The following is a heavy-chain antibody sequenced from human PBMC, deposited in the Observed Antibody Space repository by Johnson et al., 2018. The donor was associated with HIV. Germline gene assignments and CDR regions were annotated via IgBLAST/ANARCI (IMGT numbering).Heavy chain of an antibody. CDR1: GFTFSRYW. V-gene: IGHV3-7*03. D-gene: IGHD3-16*01. CDR2: IKQDGSEK. CDR3: ARDWGTRGWDDAFDI. Sequence: QLVESGGGLVQPGGSLRLSCAASGFTFSRYWMSWVRQAPGKGLEWVANIKQDGSEKYYVDSVKGRFTISRDNSKNTLYLQMNSLRAEDTAVYYCARDWGTRGWDDAFDIWGQGTMVTVSS. J-gene: IGHJ3*02.